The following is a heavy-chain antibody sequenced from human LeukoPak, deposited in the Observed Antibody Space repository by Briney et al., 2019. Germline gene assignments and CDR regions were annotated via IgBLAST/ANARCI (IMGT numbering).Heavy chain of an antibody. Sequence: ASVKVSCKASGYTFTSYGISWVRQAPGQGLEWMGWISAYNGNTNYAQKLQGRVTMTTDTSTSTAYMELRSLRSDDTAMYYCAGVRVGYYYYMDVWGKGTTVTVSS. CDR1: GYTFTSYG. CDR3: AGVRVGYYYYMDV. J-gene: IGHJ6*03. D-gene: IGHD3-22*01. V-gene: IGHV1-18*01. CDR2: ISAYNGNT.